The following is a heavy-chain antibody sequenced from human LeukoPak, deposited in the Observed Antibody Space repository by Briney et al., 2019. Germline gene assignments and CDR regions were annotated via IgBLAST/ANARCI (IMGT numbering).Heavy chain of an antibody. Sequence: GGSLRLSCAASGFTFSSYAMTWVRQAPGKGLEWVSGISGSGGSTYYADSVKGRFTISRDNSKNTLYLQMNSLRAEDTAVYCCAKEDDRSGYYSVDYWGQGTLVTVSS. V-gene: IGHV3-23*01. D-gene: IGHD3-22*01. CDR2: ISGSGGST. CDR3: AKEDDRSGYYSVDY. CDR1: GFTFSSYA. J-gene: IGHJ4*02.